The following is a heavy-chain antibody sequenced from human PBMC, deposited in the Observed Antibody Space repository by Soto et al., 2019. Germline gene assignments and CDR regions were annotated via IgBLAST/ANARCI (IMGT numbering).Heavy chain of an antibody. CDR1: SDSISSYY. CDR2: ISYSGST. Sequence: ETLSLTCTVSSDSISSYYWSWIRQPPGKRLEWIGYISYSGSTDYNPSLKSRVTISGDTSKNRFSLKVSSVTAADTAVYYCARGTSWQLPFDYWGQGTLVTVSS. D-gene: IGHD6-13*01. J-gene: IGHJ4*02. V-gene: IGHV4-59*01. CDR3: ARGTSWQLPFDY.